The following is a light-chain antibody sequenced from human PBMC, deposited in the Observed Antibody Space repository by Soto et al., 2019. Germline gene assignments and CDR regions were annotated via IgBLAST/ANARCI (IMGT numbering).Light chain of an antibody. J-gene: IGKJ1*01. Sequence: EIVLTQSPGSLSLSPGQRATLSCRASQSVDTTFFAWYQKKPGQAPRLLIYGASKRATGIPDRISGSGSGTAFTLIISRLEPEDFAMYYCQQYMSSVTFGQGTKVEIK. CDR1: QSVDTTF. CDR3: QQYMSSVT. CDR2: GAS. V-gene: IGKV3-20*01.